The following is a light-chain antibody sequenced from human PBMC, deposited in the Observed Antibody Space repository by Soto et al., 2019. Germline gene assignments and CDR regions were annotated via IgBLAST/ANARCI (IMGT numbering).Light chain of an antibody. CDR3: CSYVGSNKSV. CDR1: SSDIGGSIL. J-gene: IGLJ1*01. CDR2: EGS. Sequence: QSALTQPASVSGSPGQSITISCTGTSSDIGGSILVSWYQQEPGKAPKLMIYEGSKRPSGVSNRFSGSKSGNTASLTISGLQAEDEGQYYCCSYVGSNKSVFGTGTKLTVL. V-gene: IGLV2-23*01.